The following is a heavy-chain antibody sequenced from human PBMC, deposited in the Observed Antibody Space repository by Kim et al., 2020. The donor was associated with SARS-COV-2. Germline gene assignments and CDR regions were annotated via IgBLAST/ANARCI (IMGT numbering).Heavy chain of an antibody. V-gene: IGHV1-69*01. CDR3: ASSTTGTTVFDY. D-gene: IGHD1-1*01. Sequence: KYAQKFQGRVKITADESTGTAYMGLSSLRSEDTAVYYCASSTTGTTVFDYWGQGTLVTVSS. J-gene: IGHJ4*02.